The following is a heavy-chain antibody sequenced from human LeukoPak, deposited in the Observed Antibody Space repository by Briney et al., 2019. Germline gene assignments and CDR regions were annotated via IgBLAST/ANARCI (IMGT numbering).Heavy chain of an antibody. CDR1: GFTFDDYA. D-gene: IGHD1-26*01. CDR3: AKGISGSYTGLDY. V-gene: IGHV3-9*03. J-gene: IGHJ4*02. Sequence: TGGSLRLSCAASGFTFDDYAMHWVRQAPGKGLEWVSGISWNSGSIGYADSVEGRITISRDNAKNSLYLQMNSLRAEDMALYYCAKGISGSYTGLDYWGQGTLVTVSS. CDR2: ISWNSGSI.